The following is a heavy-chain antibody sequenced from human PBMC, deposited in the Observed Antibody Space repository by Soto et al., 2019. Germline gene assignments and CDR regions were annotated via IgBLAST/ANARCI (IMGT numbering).Heavy chain of an antibody. J-gene: IGHJ3*02. CDR3: ARLLTDAFDI. V-gene: IGHV1-69*12. CDR1: GGTFSSYA. Sequence: QVQXXXSXXEVKKPGSSVKVSCKASGGTFSSYAISWVRQAPGQGLEWMGGIIPIFGTANYAQKFQGRVTITADESTSTAYMELSSLRSEDTAVYYCARLLTDAFDIWGQGTMVTVSS. CDR2: IIPIFGTA.